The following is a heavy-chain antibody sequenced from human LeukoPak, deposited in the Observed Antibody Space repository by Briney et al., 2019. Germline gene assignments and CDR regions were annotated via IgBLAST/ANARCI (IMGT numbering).Heavy chain of an antibody. CDR2: ISGSSSSSDGGAM. D-gene: IGHD1-26*01. J-gene: IGHJ4*02. CDR1: GFTFSTYS. V-gene: IGHV3-48*02. Sequence: TGGSLRLSCTASGFTFSTYSMNWVRQAPGRGLEWVSYISGSSSSSDGGAMQYADSVKGRFTISRDNAKNSLYLQMNSLRDEDTAVYFCARDLISGAYTFDYWGQGTLVTVSS. CDR3: ARDLISGAYTFDY.